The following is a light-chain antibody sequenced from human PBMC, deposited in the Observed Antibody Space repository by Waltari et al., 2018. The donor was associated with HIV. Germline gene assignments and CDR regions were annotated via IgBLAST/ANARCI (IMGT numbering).Light chain of an antibody. Sequence: DIQMTQSPSSVSASVGDRVTITCRASQTINTNVAWYQHTPGIAPKHMIYAASSLQSGVPSRFSGSGSVTDFTLTINTLQPEDFATYYCQQANSFPLTFGGGTRVDIK. CDR2: AAS. J-gene: IGKJ4*01. V-gene: IGKV1D-12*01. CDR3: QQANSFPLT. CDR1: QTINTN.